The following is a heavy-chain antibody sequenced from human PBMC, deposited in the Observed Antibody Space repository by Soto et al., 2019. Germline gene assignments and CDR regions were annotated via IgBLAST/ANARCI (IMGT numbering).Heavy chain of an antibody. V-gene: IGHV1-69*01. CDR3: ARNNLQRGYYYHGMDV. CDR1: GGTFSSYA. Sequence: QVQLMQSGAEVKKPGSSVKVSCKASGGTFSSYAINWVRQAPGHGLEWMGGIIPIFGKPNYAQRFQGRVTITADESTSTAHMELSSLRSEDTAVYYCARNNLQRGYYYHGMDVWGQGTTVTVSS. J-gene: IGHJ6*02. CDR2: IIPIFGKP. D-gene: IGHD1-1*01.